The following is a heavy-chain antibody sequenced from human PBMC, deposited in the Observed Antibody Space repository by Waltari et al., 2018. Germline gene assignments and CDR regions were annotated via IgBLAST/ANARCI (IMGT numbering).Heavy chain of an antibody. D-gene: IGHD3-3*01. Sequence: QVQLQESGPGLVKPSETLSLTCAVSGYSISSGYYWGWIRQPPGKGLEWIGSTYHSGSTYDNPSLKRRFTISVDTYKNQFSLKLSSVTAADTAVYYCARDRRYYDFWSGYYKPYYGMDVWGQGTTVTVSS. CDR1: GYSISSGYY. CDR3: ARDRRYYDFWSGYYKPYYGMDV. CDR2: TYHSGST. V-gene: IGHV4-38-2*02. J-gene: IGHJ6*02.